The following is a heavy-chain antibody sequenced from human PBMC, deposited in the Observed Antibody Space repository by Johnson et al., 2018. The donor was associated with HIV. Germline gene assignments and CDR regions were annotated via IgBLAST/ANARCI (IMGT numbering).Heavy chain of an antibody. CDR2: ISSSGDTT. Sequence: QVQLVESGGGLVQPGGSLRLSCAASGFTFSDYCMSWIRQAPGKGLEWISYISSSGDTTYYADSVKGRLTISRDNSKNTLYLQMNSLRAEDTAVYYCAKDIRGYSSSWYPGDGYNRWGGLDIWGQGTMVTVSP. J-gene: IGHJ3*02. D-gene: IGHD6-13*01. V-gene: IGHV3-11*04. CDR3: AKDIRGYSSSWYPGDGYNRWGGLDI. CDR1: GFTFSDYC.